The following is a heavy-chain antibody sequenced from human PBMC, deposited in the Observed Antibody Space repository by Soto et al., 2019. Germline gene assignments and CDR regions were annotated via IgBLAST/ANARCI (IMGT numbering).Heavy chain of an antibody. CDR1: GFTFSRFW. CDR3: AGVEEAPVSGEVGTFDY. J-gene: IGHJ4*02. Sequence: EVQLVESGGTLVQPGGSLRLACVASGFTFSRFWMSWVRQAPGKGLEWVAIIQQDGSEKYYVDSVKGRFTISRDNAKNSLYLQMNSLRAEDTAVYYCAGVEEAPVSGEVGTFDYWGQGTLVTVSS. D-gene: IGHD1-1*01. CDR2: IQQDGSEK. V-gene: IGHV3-7*01.